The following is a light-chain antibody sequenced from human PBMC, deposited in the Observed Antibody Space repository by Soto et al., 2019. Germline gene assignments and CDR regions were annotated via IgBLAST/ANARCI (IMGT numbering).Light chain of an antibody. J-gene: IGLJ1*01. Sequence: CALTQPASGTSAPLQSITITNTRTSGDVGSYNLVSWYQQHPGKAPKLLIYEVTERPSGVSNRFSGSKSGNTASLTISGLQPDGEADYYCCSYAGNSKVFGTGTKVTVL. CDR2: EVT. V-gene: IGLV2-23*02. CDR3: CSYAGNSKV. CDR1: SGDVGSYNL.